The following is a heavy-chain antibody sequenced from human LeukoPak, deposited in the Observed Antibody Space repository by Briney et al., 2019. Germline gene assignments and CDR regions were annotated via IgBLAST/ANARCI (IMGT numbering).Heavy chain of an antibody. V-gene: IGHV3-48*01. Sequence: GGSLRLSCAASGFTFSSYNMIWVRQAPGKGREWISYITTTSSPTYYADSVKGRFTISRDNAKNSLYLQMNTLRADDTAVYFCARDSSGWYHGNWYFDLWGRGTLVTVSS. CDR2: ITTTSSPT. CDR3: ARDSSGWYHGNWYFDL. J-gene: IGHJ2*01. D-gene: IGHD6-19*01. CDR1: GFTFSSYN.